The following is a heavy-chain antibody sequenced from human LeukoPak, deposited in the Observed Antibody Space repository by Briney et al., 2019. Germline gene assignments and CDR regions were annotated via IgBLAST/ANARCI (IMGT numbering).Heavy chain of an antibody. Sequence: GASVKVSCKASGGTFSSYAISWVRQAPGQGLEWMGGIIPIFGTANYAQKFQGRVTITADESTSTAYMELSSLRSEDTAVYYCARHHDGPYYYYGVDVWGQGTTVTVSS. CDR2: IIPIFGTA. D-gene: IGHD1-1*01. V-gene: IGHV1-69*13. CDR3: ARHHDGPYYYYGVDV. CDR1: GGTFSSYA. J-gene: IGHJ6*02.